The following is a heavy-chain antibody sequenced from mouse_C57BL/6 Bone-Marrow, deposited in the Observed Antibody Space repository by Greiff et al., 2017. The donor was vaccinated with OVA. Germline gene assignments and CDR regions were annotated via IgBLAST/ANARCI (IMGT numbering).Heavy chain of an antibody. CDR2: IYPGSGST. Sequence: QVQLQQPGAELVKPGASVKMSCKASGYTFTSYWITWVKQRPGQGLEWIGDIYPGSGSTNYNEKFKSKATLTVDTSSSTAYMQLSSLTSEDSAVYYCARDIYYYGSSSYWYFDVWGTGTTGTVSS. CDR1: GYTFTSYW. D-gene: IGHD1-1*01. V-gene: IGHV1-55*01. CDR3: ARDIYYYGSSSYWYFDV. J-gene: IGHJ1*03.